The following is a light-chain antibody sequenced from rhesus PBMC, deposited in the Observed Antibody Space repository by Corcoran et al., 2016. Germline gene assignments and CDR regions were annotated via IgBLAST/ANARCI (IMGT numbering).Light chain of an antibody. V-gene: IGKV1-74*01. Sequence: DIQMTQSPSSLSASVGDRVTITCRASENVNNYLNWYQQKTGKAPKLLIYKASTLHSGVPSRFSGSGSGTDYTFTISSLQPEAVATYYCQHGYGTPYSFGQGTKVEIK. J-gene: IGKJ2*01. CDR1: ENVNNY. CDR3: QHGYGTPYS. CDR2: KAS.